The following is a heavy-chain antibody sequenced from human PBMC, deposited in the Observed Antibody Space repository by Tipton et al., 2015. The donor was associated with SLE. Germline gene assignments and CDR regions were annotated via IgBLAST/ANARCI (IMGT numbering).Heavy chain of an antibody. V-gene: IGHV4-34*01. Sequence: AGLVKPSETLSLTCAVYGGSFSGYYWSWIRQPPGKGLEWIGEINHSGSTNYNPSLKSRVTISVDTSKNQFSLKLSSVTAADTAVYYCARSSNLYGSGAGDYWGQGTLVTVSS. CDR1: GGSFSGYY. CDR3: ARSSNLYGSGAGDY. CDR2: INHSGST. D-gene: IGHD3-10*01. J-gene: IGHJ4*02.